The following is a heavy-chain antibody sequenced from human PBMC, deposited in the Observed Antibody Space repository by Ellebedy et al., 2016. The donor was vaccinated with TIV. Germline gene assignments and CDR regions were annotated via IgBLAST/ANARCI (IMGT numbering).Heavy chain of an antibody. Sequence: MPSETLSLTCTVSGGSISSYYWSWIRQPPGKGLEWIGYISYSGSPNYNPSLKSRVTISVDTSKNQFSLKLSSVTAADTAVYYCARGSDYYDSSGYYSFDYWGQGTLVTVSS. D-gene: IGHD3-22*01. CDR3: ARGSDYYDSSGYYSFDY. J-gene: IGHJ4*02. CDR1: GGSISSYY. V-gene: IGHV4-59*01. CDR2: ISYSGSP.